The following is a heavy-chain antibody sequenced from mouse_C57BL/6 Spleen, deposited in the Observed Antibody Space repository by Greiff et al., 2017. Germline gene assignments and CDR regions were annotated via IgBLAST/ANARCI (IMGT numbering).Heavy chain of an antibody. CDR2: IRLKSDNYAT. CDR1: GFTFSNYW. J-gene: IGHJ2*01. D-gene: IGHD2-5*01. Sequence: EVKLVESGGGLVQPGGSMKLSCVASGFTFSNYWMNWVRQSPEKGLEWVAQIRLKSDNYATHYAESVKGRFTISRDDSKSGVYLQMNNLRAEDTGIYYCSGVYSSNYFDYWGQGTTLTVSS. CDR3: SGVYSSNYFDY. V-gene: IGHV6-3*01.